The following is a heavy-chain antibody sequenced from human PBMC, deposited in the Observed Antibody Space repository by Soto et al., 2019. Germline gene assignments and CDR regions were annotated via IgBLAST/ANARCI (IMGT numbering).Heavy chain of an antibody. CDR3: ARGWGPDP. V-gene: IGHV3-7*04. CDR2: IKQDGSEK. CDR1: GFTFNSYW. D-gene: IGHD1-26*01. Sequence: EVQLVESGGGLVQPGGSLRLSCAASGFTFNSYWMTWVRQAPGKALVWVANIKQDGSEKYYVDSVKGRFTISRDNAKNSLYLQMNSPRADDTAVYYWARGWGPDPWGQGTLVTVSS. J-gene: IGHJ5*02.